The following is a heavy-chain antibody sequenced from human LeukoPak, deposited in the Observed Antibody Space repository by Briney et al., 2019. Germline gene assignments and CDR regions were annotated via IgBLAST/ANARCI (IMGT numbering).Heavy chain of an antibody. V-gene: IGHV3-49*04. Sequence: PGGSLRLSCTASGFTFGDYAMSWVRQAPGKGLEWVGFIRSKAYGGTTEYTASVKGRFTISRDDSKSIAYLQMNSLKTEDTAVYYCTRAAMAFYYFDYWGQGTLVTVSS. J-gene: IGHJ4*02. CDR1: GFTFGDYA. CDR2: IRSKAYGGTT. D-gene: IGHD5-18*01. CDR3: TRAAMAFYYFDY.